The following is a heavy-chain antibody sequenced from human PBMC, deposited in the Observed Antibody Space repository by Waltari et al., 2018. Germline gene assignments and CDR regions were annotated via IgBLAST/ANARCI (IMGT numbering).Heavy chain of an antibody. V-gene: IGHV3-23*01. CDR3: AKLGEVNLLSRLFDY. J-gene: IGHJ4*02. D-gene: IGHD3-10*01. Sequence: EVQLLESGGGLVQPGGSLRLSCAASGFTFSSYAMSWVRQAPGKGLEWVSAISGSGGSTYYADSGKGRFTISRDNSKNPLYLQMNGLRAEDTAVYYCAKLGEVNLLSRLFDYWGQGTLVTVSS. CDR2: ISGSGGST. CDR1: GFTFSSYA.